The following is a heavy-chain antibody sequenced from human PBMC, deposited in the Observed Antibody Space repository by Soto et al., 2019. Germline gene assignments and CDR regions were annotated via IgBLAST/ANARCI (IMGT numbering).Heavy chain of an antibody. CDR2: VNLNTGGT. Sequence: QVRHVQSGAEVKKPGDSVKVSCKASGYSFTGHYMHWVRRAPGQGLEWMGWVNLNTGGTDYAQEFQGRVTMTTATSIRTVYLEVTRLKFADTASYYCARDPASFLGRVYGMDVWGQGTAVTVSS. CDR3: ARDPASFLGRVYGMDV. CDR1: GYSFTGHY. V-gene: IGHV1-2*02. J-gene: IGHJ6*02.